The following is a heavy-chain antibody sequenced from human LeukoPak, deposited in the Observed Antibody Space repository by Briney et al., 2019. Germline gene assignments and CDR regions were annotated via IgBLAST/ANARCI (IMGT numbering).Heavy chain of an antibody. CDR2: ISAYNGNT. CDR3: AREGFMVRGVIIPQYYYGMDV. V-gene: IGHV1-18*01. D-gene: IGHD3-10*01. CDR1: GGTFSSYA. Sequence: AASVKVSCKASGGTFSSYAISWVRQAPGQGLEWMGWISAYNGNTNYAQKLQGRVTMTTDTSTSTAYMELRSLRSDDTAVYYCAREGFMVRGVIIPQYYYGMDVWGQGTTVTVSS. J-gene: IGHJ6*02.